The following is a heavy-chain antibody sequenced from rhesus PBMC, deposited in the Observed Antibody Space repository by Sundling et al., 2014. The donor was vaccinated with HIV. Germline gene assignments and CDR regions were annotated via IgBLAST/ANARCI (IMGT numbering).Heavy chain of an antibody. CDR1: GGSISDSYF. Sequence: QVQLQESGPGLVKPSETLSLTCVVSGGSISDSYFWNWIRQPPGKGLEWIGYIYANTASTNYNPSLNNRVTISKDTSKNQFSLKLSSVTAADTAVYYCARDRGSFGSFDFWGQGVLVTVSS. CDR3: ARDRGSFGSFDF. CDR2: IYANTAST. V-gene: IGHV4S10*01. J-gene: IGHJ4*01. D-gene: IGHD1-44*01.